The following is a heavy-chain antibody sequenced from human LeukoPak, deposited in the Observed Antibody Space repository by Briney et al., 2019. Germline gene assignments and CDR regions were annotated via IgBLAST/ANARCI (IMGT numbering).Heavy chain of an antibody. Sequence: PGGSLRLSCAASGFTFSNYGMHWVRQAPGKGLEWVAVIWFDGSNKYYADSVKGRFTISRDNAKNSLHLQMNSLRAEDTAVYYCARGSGVQVWSSLDYWGQGTLVTVSS. CDR2: IWFDGSNK. J-gene: IGHJ4*02. CDR1: GFTFSNYG. CDR3: ARGSGVQVWSSLDY. D-gene: IGHD5-18*01. V-gene: IGHV3-33*01.